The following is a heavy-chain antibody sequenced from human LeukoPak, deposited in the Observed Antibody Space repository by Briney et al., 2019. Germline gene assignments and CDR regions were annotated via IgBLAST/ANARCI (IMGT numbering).Heavy chain of an antibody. Sequence: ASVKVSCKASGYTFTGYYMHWVRQAPGQGLEWMGRINPNSGGTNYAQKFQGRVTMTRDTSISTAYMELSRLRSDDTAVYYCAREDTRVRGVIITANGDFDYWGQGALVTVSS. CDR3: AREDTRVRGVIITANGDFDY. J-gene: IGHJ4*02. CDR1: GYTFTGYY. V-gene: IGHV1-2*06. D-gene: IGHD3-10*01. CDR2: INPNSGGT.